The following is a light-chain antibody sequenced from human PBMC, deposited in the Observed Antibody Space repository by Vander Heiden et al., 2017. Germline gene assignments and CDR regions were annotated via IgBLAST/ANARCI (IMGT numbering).Light chain of an antibody. V-gene: IGKV3-20*01. Sequence: ELVLTQSPDTLSLSPGERATLSYRASQSVNTNFLAWYQQKPGQAPRLLMSGASSRATGVPDRFSGSGSGTDFTLIISRLESEDCAVYFCQQYGTSPVTFGQGTRLELK. CDR3: QQYGTSPVT. J-gene: IGKJ5*01. CDR2: GAS. CDR1: QSVNTNF.